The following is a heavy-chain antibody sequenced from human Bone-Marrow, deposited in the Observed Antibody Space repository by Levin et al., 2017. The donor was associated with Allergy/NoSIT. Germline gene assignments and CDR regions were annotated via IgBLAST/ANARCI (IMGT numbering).Heavy chain of an antibody. J-gene: IGHJ3*02. Sequence: GESLKISCAASGFTFSDYYMSWIRQAPGKGLEWVSYISSSGSTIYYADSVKGRFTISRDNAKNSLYLQMNSLRAEDTAVYYCARARSGYYHAYAFDIWGQGTVVTVSS. CDR1: GFTFSDYY. V-gene: IGHV3-11*01. CDR2: ISSSGSTI. CDR3: ARARSGYYHAYAFDI. D-gene: IGHD3-22*01.